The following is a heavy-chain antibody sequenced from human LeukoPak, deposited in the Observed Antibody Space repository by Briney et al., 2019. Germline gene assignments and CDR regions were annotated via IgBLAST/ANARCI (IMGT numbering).Heavy chain of an antibody. CDR3: ARDFRNARDY. CDR2: LNQDGSEK. J-gene: IGHJ4*02. Sequence: GGSLRLSCAASGFTFSTYWRNWVRQAPGKGLEWVAVLNQDGSEKYYVDSVKGRFTIYRDNAKNSLYLQINRLRAEDTGVYYCARDFRNARDYWGQGTLVTVSS. CDR1: GFTFSTYW. V-gene: IGHV3-7*01.